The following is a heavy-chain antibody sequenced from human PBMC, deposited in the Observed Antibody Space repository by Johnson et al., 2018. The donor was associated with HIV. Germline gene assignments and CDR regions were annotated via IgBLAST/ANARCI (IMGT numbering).Heavy chain of an antibody. D-gene: IGHD3-22*01. CDR3: AKDISWITMSRGAFDI. J-gene: IGHJ3*02. CDR2: IYSGGST. CDR1: GFTVSSNY. V-gene: IGHV3-53*01. Sequence: VQLVESGGDLIQPGGSLRLSCAASGFTVSSNYMTWVRQAPGKGLEWVSVIYSGGSTYYADSVKGRFTISRDNSKNTLSLQMNSLRAEDTALYYCAKDISWITMSRGAFDIWGQGTMVTVSS.